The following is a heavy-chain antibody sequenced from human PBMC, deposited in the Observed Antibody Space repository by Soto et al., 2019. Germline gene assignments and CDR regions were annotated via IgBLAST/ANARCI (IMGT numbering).Heavy chain of an antibody. J-gene: IGHJ6*02. CDR2: TGPSTIST. D-gene: IGHD1-20*01. Sequence: QVQLVQSAAEVKKPGSSVRVSCKASGGTLSSYAISWVRQAPGQGLDWVGGTGPSTISTHYAPKFQGRVIITGGEAKNTVYMDLSSLRSEDTAVYYCARDRAGITGKTRNIYAMDVWGQGTTVTVSS. CDR3: ARDRAGITGKTRNIYAMDV. V-gene: IGHV1-69*01. CDR1: GGTLSSYA.